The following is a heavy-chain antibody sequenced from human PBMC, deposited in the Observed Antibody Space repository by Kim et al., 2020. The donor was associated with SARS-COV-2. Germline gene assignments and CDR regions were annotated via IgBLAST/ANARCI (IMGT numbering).Heavy chain of an antibody. V-gene: IGHV3-30*02. D-gene: IGHD6-13*01. CDR3: AGGSSHYYYGMDV. J-gene: IGHJ6*02. Sequence: YADSVKGRFTISRDNSKNTLYLQMNSLRAEDTAVYYCAGGSSHYYYGMDVWGQGTTVTVSS.